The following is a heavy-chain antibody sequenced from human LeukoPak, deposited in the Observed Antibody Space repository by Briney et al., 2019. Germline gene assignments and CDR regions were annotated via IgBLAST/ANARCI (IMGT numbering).Heavy chain of an antibody. D-gene: IGHD2-21*01. CDR1: GFTFRSYW. CDR2: IKQDGSEK. Sequence: TGGSLRLSCAASGFTFRSYWMNWVRQAPGKGLEWVANIKQDGSEKYYVDSVKGRFTISRDNAKNTVYLQMNSLRAEDTAVYYCARTNSGGFDPWGQGTLVTVSS. J-gene: IGHJ5*02. CDR3: ARTNSGGFDP. V-gene: IGHV3-7*01.